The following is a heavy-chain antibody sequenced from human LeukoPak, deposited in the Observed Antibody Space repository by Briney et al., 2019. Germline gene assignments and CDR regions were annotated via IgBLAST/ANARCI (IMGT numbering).Heavy chain of an antibody. J-gene: IGHJ4*02. CDR2: MSSSDDGR. CDR1: GFTFRSYS. CDR3: AKAPVTSCRGAFCYPFDY. D-gene: IGHD2-15*01. Sequence: GSLRLSCAASGFTFRSYSMNWVRQAPGKGLEWVSAMSSSDDGRYYAASVRGRFTISRDTSRSTLYLQMNSLRAEDAAVYYCAKAPVTSCRGAFCYPFDYWGQGTLVTVSS. V-gene: IGHV3-23*01.